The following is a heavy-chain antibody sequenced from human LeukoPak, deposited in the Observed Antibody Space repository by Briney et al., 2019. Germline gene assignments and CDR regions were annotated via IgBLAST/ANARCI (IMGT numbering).Heavy chain of an antibody. CDR2: ISWDGGSS. D-gene: IGHD6-13*01. Sequence: GGSLRLSCAASGFTFDDYAMHWVRQAPGKGLEWVSLISWDGGSSYYADSVKGRFTISRDNSKNSLYLQMNSLRAEDSALYYCAKEALMHSSNWYLNPWGQGTLVTVSS. V-gene: IGHV3-43D*03. CDR3: AKEALMHSSNWYLNP. CDR1: GFTFDDYA. J-gene: IGHJ5*02.